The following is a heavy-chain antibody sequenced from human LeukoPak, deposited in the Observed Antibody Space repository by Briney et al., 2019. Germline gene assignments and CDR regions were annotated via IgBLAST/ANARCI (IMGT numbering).Heavy chain of an antibody. CDR3: AKLGQGGYIDY. D-gene: IGHD1-26*01. CDR2: ISGSGGST. J-gene: IGHJ4*02. Sequence: GGSLRLSCAASGFVFNNYWMSWVRQAPGKGLEWVSAISGSGGSTYYADSVKGRFTISRDNSKNTLYLQMNSLRAEDTAVYYCAKLGQGGYIDYWGQGTLVTVSS. V-gene: IGHV3-23*01. CDR1: GFVFNNYW.